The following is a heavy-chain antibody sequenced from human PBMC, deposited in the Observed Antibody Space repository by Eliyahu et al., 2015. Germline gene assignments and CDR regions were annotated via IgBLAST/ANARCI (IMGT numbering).Heavy chain of an antibody. V-gene: IGHV3-7*01. Sequence: EAQLVESGGGLVQPGGSLRLSCXASGFSFSHYWMSWVRQGPGKGVEWVADIKGDGSEKKYVDSVKGRFTISRDNAKNTLYLQMNSLRAEDTATYYCARDEYMAFFDYWGQGTLVTVSS. CDR2: IKGDGSEK. D-gene: IGHD6-6*01. CDR3: ARDEYMAFFDY. CDR1: GFSFSHYW. J-gene: IGHJ4*02.